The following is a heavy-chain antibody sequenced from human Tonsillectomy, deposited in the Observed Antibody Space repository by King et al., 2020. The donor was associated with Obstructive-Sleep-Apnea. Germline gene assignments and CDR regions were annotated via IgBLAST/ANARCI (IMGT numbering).Heavy chain of an antibody. CDR2: TSYDGSNK. D-gene: IGHD3-9*01. J-gene: IGHJ6*02. V-gene: IGHV3-30*18. CDR1: GFTFSNYG. Sequence: VQLVESGGGVVQPGRSRRLSCAASGFTFSNYGMHWVRQAPGKGLEWVAVTSYDGSNKYYADSVKGRFTISRDNSKNTLNLQMNSLRAEDTAVYYCAKGLVFFDWLSLDVWGQGTTVTVSS. CDR3: AKGLVFFDWLSLDV.